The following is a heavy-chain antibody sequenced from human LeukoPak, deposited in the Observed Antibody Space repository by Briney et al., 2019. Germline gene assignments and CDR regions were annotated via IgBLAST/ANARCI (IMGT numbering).Heavy chain of an antibody. J-gene: IGHJ4*02. Sequence: PGGSVRLFCAASGFTFDDYAMHWVRQAPGKGLEWVPLISWDGGSTYYADSVKGRFTISRDNAKDSLFLQMNSLRAEDTALYYCAGGGGAPDYWGQGTLVTVSS. V-gene: IGHV3-43D*03. CDR1: GFTFDDYA. CDR3: AGGGGAPDY. D-gene: IGHD3-16*01. CDR2: ISWDGGST.